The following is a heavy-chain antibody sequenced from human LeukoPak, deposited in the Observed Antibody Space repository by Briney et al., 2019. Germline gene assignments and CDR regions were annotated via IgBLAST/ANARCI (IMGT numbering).Heavy chain of an antibody. D-gene: IGHD2-2*01. CDR3: ARDTSRGSSGCCLDY. CDR1: GFTFNSYS. V-gene: IGHV3-21*01. Sequence: TGGSLRLSCAASGFTFNSYSMNWVRQAPGKGLEWLSSISRNSDYIYYAGSVKGRFTISRDNAKNSLYLQMNSLRAEDTAVYYCARDTSRGSSGCCLDYWGQGTLVTVSS. CDR2: ISRNSDYI. J-gene: IGHJ4*02.